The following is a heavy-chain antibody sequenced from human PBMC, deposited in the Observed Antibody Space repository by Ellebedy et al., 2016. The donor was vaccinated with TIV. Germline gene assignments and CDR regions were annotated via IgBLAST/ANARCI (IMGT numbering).Heavy chain of an antibody. Sequence: GGSLRLXCGASGFTFNRYAMTWVRQAPGKGLEWVSSISGSGVKTNYAYSVRGRFTISRDNSQNTLYLQMNSLRAEDTAVYFCTKVSGAVFSAGYYLDYWGQGTLVTVSS. D-gene: IGHD2/OR15-2a*01. CDR1: GFTFNRYA. CDR2: ISGSGVKT. CDR3: TKVSGAVFSAGYYLDY. V-gene: IGHV3-23*01. J-gene: IGHJ4*02.